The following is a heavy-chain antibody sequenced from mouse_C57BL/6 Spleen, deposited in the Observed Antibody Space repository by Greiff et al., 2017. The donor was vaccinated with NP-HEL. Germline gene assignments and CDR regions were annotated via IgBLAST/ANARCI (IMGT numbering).Heavy chain of an antibody. CDR1: GFNIKDYY. J-gene: IGHJ1*03. D-gene: IGHD2-1*01. CDR3: GRAGDYYYWYFDV. Sequence: VQLKQPGAELVKPGASVKLSCTASGFNIKDYYMHWVKQRTEQGLEWIGRIDPEDGETKYAPKFQGKATITADTSSNTAYLQLSSLTSEDTAVYYCGRAGDYYYWYFDVWGTGTTVTVSS. V-gene: IGHV14-2*01. CDR2: IDPEDGET.